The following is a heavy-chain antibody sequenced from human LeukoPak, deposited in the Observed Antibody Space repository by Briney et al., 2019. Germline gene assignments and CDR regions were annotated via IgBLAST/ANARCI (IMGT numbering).Heavy chain of an antibody. CDR1: GFTFSSAW. J-gene: IGHJ4*02. Sequence: GGSLRLSCAASGFTFSSAWMHWVRQAPGTGLVWVSRITDDATTTYADSVRGRFTISRDNAKNILYLQMNSLRVEDSAVYYCVRDRVGPDYWGQGTLVTVSS. V-gene: IGHV3-74*03. CDR3: VRDRVGPDY. CDR2: ITDDATT. D-gene: IGHD1-26*01.